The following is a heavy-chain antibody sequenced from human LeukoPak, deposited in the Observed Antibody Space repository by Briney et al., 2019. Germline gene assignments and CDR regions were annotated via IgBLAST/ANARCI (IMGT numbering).Heavy chain of an antibody. CDR2: ISSSGSTI. D-gene: IGHD3-22*01. V-gene: IGHV3-48*03. CDR1: GFTFSSYE. Sequence: GGSLRLSCAASGFTFSSYEMNWVRQAPGKGLEWVSYISSSGSTIYYANSVKGRFTISRDNAKNSLYLQMNSLRAEDTAVYHCARASDTYYYDSSGSPHFDYWGQGTLVTVSS. J-gene: IGHJ4*02. CDR3: ARASDTYYYDSSGSPHFDY.